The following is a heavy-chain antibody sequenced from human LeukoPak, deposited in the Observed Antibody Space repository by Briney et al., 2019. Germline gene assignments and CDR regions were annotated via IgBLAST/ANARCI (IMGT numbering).Heavy chain of an antibody. CDR1: GASISSNNW. Sequence: TSETLSLTCAVSGASISSNNWWSWVRQPPGKGPEWIGEIWHSGTTNYNLSLKSRVTISVDKSKNQFSLKLTSVTAADTAVYYCMGADYGGHWGQGTLVTVSS. J-gene: IGHJ4*02. V-gene: IGHV4-4*02. CDR2: IWHSGTT. D-gene: IGHD4-17*01. CDR3: MGADYGGH.